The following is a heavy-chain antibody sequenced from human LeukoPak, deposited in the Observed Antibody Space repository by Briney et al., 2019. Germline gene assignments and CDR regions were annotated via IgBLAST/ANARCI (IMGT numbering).Heavy chain of an antibody. Sequence: SETLSLTCTVSGGSISSYYWTWIRQPPGKGLEWIGNIYYSGSTNYNPSLKSRVTISVDTSKNQFSLKLSSVTAADTAVYYCARDYGSGSYGYYGMDVWGQGTTVTVSS. CDR3: ARDYGSGSYGYYGMDV. D-gene: IGHD3-10*01. CDR1: GGSISSYY. J-gene: IGHJ6*02. V-gene: IGHV4-59*01. CDR2: IYYSGST.